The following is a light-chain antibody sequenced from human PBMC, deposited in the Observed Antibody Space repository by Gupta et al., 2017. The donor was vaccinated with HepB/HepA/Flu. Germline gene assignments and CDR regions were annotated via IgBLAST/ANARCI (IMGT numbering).Light chain of an antibody. CDR3: NSRDRSGSYMV. CDR2: GKN. CDR1: SLGRYY. J-gene: IGLJ2*01. V-gene: IGLV3-19*01. Sequence: SSELTQGPAVSVALGQTVRITCQGDSLGRYYATWYQQKSGQAPVLVIYGKNNRHSWIPDRCSCSSSGSTASLTITGAQAEDEADYYCNSRDRSGSYMVFGGGTKLTVL.